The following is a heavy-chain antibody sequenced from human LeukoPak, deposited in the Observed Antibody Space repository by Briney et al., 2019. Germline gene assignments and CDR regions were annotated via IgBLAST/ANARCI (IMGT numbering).Heavy chain of an antibody. CDR3: AKAPYDSSGYLYTYFDH. D-gene: IGHD3-22*01. Sequence: AGGSLRLSCAASALTLRTTATSWGRQTPGEGLGWVSIISGGGGSTYYADPVKGRFTISRDNSKNTLYLQMNSLRAEDTAVYYCAKAPYDSSGYLYTYFDHWGQGTLVTVSS. J-gene: IGHJ4*02. CDR1: ALTLRTTA. V-gene: IGHV3-23*01. CDR2: ISGGGGST.